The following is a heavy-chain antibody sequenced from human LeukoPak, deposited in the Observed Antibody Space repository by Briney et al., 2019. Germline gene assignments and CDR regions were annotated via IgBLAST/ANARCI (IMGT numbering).Heavy chain of an antibody. CDR2: IWYDGSNK. J-gene: IGHJ4*02. V-gene: IGHV3-33*01. Sequence: PGGSLRLSCAASGFTFSSYGMHWVRQAPGKGLEWVAVIWYDGSNKYYADSVKGRFTISRDNSKNTLYLQMNSLRAEDTAVYYCARDRRWELLGYYLDYWGQGTLVTVSS. CDR3: ARDRRWELLGYYLDY. D-gene: IGHD1-26*01. CDR1: GFTFSSYG.